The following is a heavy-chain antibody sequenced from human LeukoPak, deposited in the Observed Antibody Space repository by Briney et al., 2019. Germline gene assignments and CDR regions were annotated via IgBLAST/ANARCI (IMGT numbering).Heavy chain of an antibody. CDR2: VNHSGST. D-gene: IGHD6-25*01. V-gene: IGHV4-34*01. CDR3: ARQRAFDI. J-gene: IGHJ3*02. Sequence: SETLSLTCAVYGGSFSGYYWSWIRQPPGKGLEWIGEVNHSGSTNYNPSLKSRVTISVDTSKNQFSLKLSSVTAADTAVYYCARQRAFDIWGQGTMVTVSS. CDR1: GGSFSGYY.